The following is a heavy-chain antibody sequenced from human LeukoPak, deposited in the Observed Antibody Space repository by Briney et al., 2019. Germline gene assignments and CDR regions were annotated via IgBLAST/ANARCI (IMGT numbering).Heavy chain of an antibody. CDR3: ARDLGSVVVVAALDY. J-gene: IGHJ4*02. D-gene: IGHD2-15*01. V-gene: IGHV1-46*01. CDR2: INPSGGST. Sequence: ASVKVSCNVSGYTFTSYYRHWVRQAPGQGLEWMGIINPSGGSTSYAQKFQGRVTMTRDTSTSTVYMELSSLRSGDTAVYYCARDLGSVVVVAALDYWGQGTLVTVSS. CDR1: GYTFTSYY.